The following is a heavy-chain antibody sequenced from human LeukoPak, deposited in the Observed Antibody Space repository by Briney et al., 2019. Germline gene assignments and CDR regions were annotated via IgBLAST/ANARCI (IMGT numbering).Heavy chain of an antibody. V-gene: IGHV3-48*04. CDR1: GFTFSSYW. D-gene: IGHD1-26*01. CDR2: ISGINNRT. Sequence: PGGSLRLSCVASGFTFSSYWMSWVRQAPGKGLEWFSFISGINNRTSYADSVKGRFTISRDNAKNSLYLQMNSLRAEDTAVYYCAGPYSGSSPFDYWGQGTLVTVSS. CDR3: AGPYSGSSPFDY. J-gene: IGHJ4*02.